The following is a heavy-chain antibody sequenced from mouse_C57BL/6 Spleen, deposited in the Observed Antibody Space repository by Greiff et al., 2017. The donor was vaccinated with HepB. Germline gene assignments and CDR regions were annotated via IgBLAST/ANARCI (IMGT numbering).Heavy chain of an antibody. CDR2: INPNNGGT. V-gene: IGHV1-22*01. CDR3: ARELRGYYFDY. CDR1: GYTFTDYN. D-gene: IGHD1-1*01. Sequence: DVQLQESGPELVKPGASVKMSCKASGYTFTDYNMHWVKQSHGKSLEWIGYINPNNGGTSYNQKFKGKATLTVNKSSSTAYMELRSLTSEDSAVYYCARELRGYYFDYWGQGTTLTVSS. J-gene: IGHJ2*01.